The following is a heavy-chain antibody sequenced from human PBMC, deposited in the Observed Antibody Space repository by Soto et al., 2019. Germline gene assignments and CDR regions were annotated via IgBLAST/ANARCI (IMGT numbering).Heavy chain of an antibody. Sequence: HPGGSLRLSCAASGFTFSSYGMHWVRQAPGKGLEWVSGISGSGATTSYADSVKGRFTVSRDNSKNTLYLQMNSLRVEDTAVYYCAKLRYFDWSSYNWFEYWGQGTPVTVS. J-gene: IGHJ5*01. D-gene: IGHD3-9*01. CDR2: ISGSGATT. CDR3: AKLRYFDWSSYNWFEY. V-gene: IGHV3-23*01. CDR1: GFTFSSYG.